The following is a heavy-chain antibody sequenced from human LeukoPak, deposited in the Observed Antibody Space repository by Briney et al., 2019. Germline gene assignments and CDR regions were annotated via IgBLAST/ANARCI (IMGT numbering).Heavy chain of an antibody. J-gene: IGHJ3*02. V-gene: IGHV3-48*03. CDR3: ARVRGEAFDI. Sequence: RGSLRLSCAASGFTFSSYEMNWVRQAPGKGLEWVSYISSSGSTIYYADSVKGRFTISRDNAKNSLYLQMNSLRAEDTAVYYCARVRGEAFDIWGQGTMVTVSS. CDR1: GFTFSSYE. CDR2: ISSSGSTI. D-gene: IGHD3-10*01.